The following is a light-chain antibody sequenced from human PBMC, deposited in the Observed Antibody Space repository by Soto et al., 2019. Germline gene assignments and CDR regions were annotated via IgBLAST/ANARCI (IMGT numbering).Light chain of an antibody. Sequence: QSALTQPASVSGSPGQSITISCTGTSSDIGAYNYVSWYQEHPGKAPKLLIYEVSDRPPVISDRFSDSKSGNTASLTISILQSEDEADFYCNSYTAFNARVCGTGTKVTVL. CDR1: SSDIGAYNY. CDR3: NSYTAFNARV. J-gene: IGLJ1*01. V-gene: IGLV2-14*01. CDR2: EVS.